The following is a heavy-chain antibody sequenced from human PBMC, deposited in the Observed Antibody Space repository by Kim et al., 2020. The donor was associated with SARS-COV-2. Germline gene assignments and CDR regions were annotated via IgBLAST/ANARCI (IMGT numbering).Heavy chain of an antibody. J-gene: IGHJ4*02. CDR2: IKSKTDGGTT. CDR3: TAGGLWFGEQPDIDY. CDR1: GFTFSNAW. Sequence: GGSLRLSCAASGFTFSNAWMSWVRQAPGKGLEWVGRIKSKTDGGTTDYAAPVKGRFTISRDDSKNTLYLQMNSLKTEDTAVYYCTAGGLWFGEQPDIDYWGQGTLVTVSS. V-gene: IGHV3-15*01. D-gene: IGHD3-10*01.